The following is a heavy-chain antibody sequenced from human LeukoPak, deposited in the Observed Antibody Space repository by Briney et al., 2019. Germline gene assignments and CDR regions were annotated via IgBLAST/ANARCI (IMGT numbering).Heavy chain of an antibody. J-gene: IGHJ5*02. CDR1: GFTFSSYA. Sequence: SGGSLRLSCAASGFTFSSYAMSWIRQAPGKGLEWVSAISGSGGSTYYADSVKGRFTISRDNSKNTLYLQMNSLRAEDTAVYYCANDIVVVPAAPRRFDPWGQGTLVTVSS. V-gene: IGHV3-23*01. CDR2: ISGSGGST. CDR3: ANDIVVVPAAPRRFDP. D-gene: IGHD2-2*01.